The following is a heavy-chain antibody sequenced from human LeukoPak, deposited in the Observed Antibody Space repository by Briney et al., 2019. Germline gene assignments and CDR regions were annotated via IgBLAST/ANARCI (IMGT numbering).Heavy chain of an antibody. Sequence: PGGSLRLSCAASGFTFSSYAMHWVRQAPGKGLEYVSAISSNGGSTYYANSVKGRFTISRDNSKNTLYLQMGSLRAEDMAVYYCARGGWSDYWGRGTLVTVSS. CDR3: ARGGWSDY. V-gene: IGHV3-64*01. D-gene: IGHD2-15*01. J-gene: IGHJ4*02. CDR2: ISSNGGST. CDR1: GFTFSSYA.